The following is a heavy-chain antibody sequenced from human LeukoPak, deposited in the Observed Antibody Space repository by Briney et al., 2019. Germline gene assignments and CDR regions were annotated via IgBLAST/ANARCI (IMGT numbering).Heavy chain of an antibody. V-gene: IGHV4-34*01. CDR2: INHSGST. J-gene: IGHJ4*02. CDR1: GGSFSGYY. CDR3: ARGLRGQWLVRS. Sequence: SETLSLTCAVYGGSFSGYYWSWIRQPPGKGLEWIGEINHSGSTNYNPSLKSRVTISVDTSKNQFSLQLSSVTAADTAVYYCARGLRGQWLVRSWDQGTLVTVSS. D-gene: IGHD6-19*01.